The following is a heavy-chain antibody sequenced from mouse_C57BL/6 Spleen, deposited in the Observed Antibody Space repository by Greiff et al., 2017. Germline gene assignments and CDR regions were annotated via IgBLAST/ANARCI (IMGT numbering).Heavy chain of an antibody. J-gene: IGHJ1*03. Sequence: VKLQESGAELVRPGASVTLSCKASGYTFTSYWMHWVKQRPGQGLEWIGNINPSNGGTNYNEKFKSKATLTVDKSSSTAYMQLSSLTSEDSAVYYCARDPYYYGSSDWYFDVWGTGTTVTVSS. V-gene: IGHV1-53*01. CDR1: GYTFTSYW. CDR3: ARDPYYYGSSDWYFDV. D-gene: IGHD1-1*01. CDR2: INPSNGGT.